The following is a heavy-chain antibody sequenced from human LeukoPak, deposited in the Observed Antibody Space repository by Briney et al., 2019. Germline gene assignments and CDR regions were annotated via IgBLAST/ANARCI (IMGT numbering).Heavy chain of an antibody. CDR2: ISYDGSNK. CDR1: GFTLNNAW. V-gene: IGHV3-30-3*01. Sequence: GGSLRLSCAASGFTLNNAWMSWVRQAPGKGLEWVAVISYDGSNKYYADSVKGRFTISRDNSKNTLYLQMNSLRAEDTAVYYCARAGEGSDYWGQGTLVTVSS. J-gene: IGHJ4*02. CDR3: ARAGEGSDY. D-gene: IGHD1-26*01.